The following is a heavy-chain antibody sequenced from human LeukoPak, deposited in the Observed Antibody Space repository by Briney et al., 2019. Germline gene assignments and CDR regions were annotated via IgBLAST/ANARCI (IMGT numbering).Heavy chain of an antibody. V-gene: IGHV3-21*01. Sequence: PGGSLRLSCAASGFTFSSYSMGWVRQAPGKGLEWISCISTSSTYIHYANSVKGRFTMFRDNAKNSLYLQMNSLRVEDTAVYYCARDLFPGEQLGRGGYWGQGTLVTVSS. CDR1: GFTFSSYS. CDR2: ISTSSTYI. J-gene: IGHJ4*02. D-gene: IGHD3-10*01. CDR3: ARDLFPGEQLGRGGY.